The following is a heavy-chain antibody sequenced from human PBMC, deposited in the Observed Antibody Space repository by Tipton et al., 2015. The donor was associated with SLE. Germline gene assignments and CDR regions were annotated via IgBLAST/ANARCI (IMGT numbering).Heavy chain of an antibody. CDR3: ARGPPGPDP. CDR2: INHSGST. J-gene: IGHJ5*02. V-gene: IGHV4-34*01. D-gene: IGHD3-10*01. Sequence: RQPPGKGLEWIGEINHSGSTNYNPSLKSRVTISVDTSKNQFSLKLSSVTAADTAVYYCARGPPGPDPWGQGTLVTVSS.